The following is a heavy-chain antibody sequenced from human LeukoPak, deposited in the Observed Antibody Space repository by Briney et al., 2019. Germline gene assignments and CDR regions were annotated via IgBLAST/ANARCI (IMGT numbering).Heavy chain of an antibody. CDR2: ISGSSLSA. V-gene: IGHV3-23*01. CDR1: GFTFSSYA. Sequence: GGSLRLSCAASGFTFSSYAMSWVRQAPGKGLEWVSAISGSSLSAYYADSVKGRFTISRDNSKNTLYLQMNSLRVEDTAVYYCAKDPCTDGVCYTSSYYGMDVWGLGTTVTVSS. J-gene: IGHJ6*02. D-gene: IGHD2-8*01. CDR3: AKDPCTDGVCYTSSYYGMDV.